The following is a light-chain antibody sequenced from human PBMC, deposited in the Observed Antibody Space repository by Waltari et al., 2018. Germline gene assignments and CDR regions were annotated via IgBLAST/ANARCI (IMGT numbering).Light chain of an antibody. CDR1: QTINTY. CDR3: QQNYSNIIA. J-gene: IGKJ5*01. Sequence: DIQMTQSPSSLSASVGDRVTITCRASQTINTYLNWYQQKPGNAPKLLISAASNLHSGVPSRFSGSGSGTAFTLTISSLQPEDFATYYCQQNYSNIIAFGQGTRLDFK. V-gene: IGKV1-39*01. CDR2: AAS.